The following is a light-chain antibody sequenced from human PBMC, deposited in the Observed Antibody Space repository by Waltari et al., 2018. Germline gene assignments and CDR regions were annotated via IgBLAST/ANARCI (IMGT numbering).Light chain of an antibody. CDR2: HNN. V-gene: IGLV1-44*01. CDR1: SSNIGSNS. CDR3: ASWDDSLNGPV. Sequence: QSVLSQSPSVSGTPGQRVTISCSGSSSNIGSNSVNWYQQLPGTAPKLLAHHNNPRPLGVPDRFPASKSGTSASLAISGLQSDDEADYYCASWDDSLNGPVFGGGTRVTVL. J-gene: IGLJ3*02.